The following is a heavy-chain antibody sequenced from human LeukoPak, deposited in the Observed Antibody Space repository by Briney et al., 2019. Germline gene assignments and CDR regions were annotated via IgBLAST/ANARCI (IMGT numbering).Heavy chain of an antibody. V-gene: IGHV4-59*01. CDR1: GVSISSYY. CDR2: IYYSGST. J-gene: IGHJ1*01. CDR3: ARGYCSGGSCYLEYFQH. D-gene: IGHD2-15*01. Sequence: SETLSLTCTVSGVSISSYYWSWIRQPPGKGLEWIGYIYYSGSTNYNPSLKSRVTISVDTSKNQFSLKLSSVTAADTAVYYCARGYCSGGSCYLEYFQHWGQGTLVTVSS.